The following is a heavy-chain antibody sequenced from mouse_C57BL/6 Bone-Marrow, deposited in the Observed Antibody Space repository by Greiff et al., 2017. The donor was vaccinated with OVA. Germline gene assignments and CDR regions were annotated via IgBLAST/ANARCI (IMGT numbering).Heavy chain of an antibody. J-gene: IGHJ2*01. CDR1: GYTFTDYY. V-gene: IGHV1-76*01. Sequence: VKLMESGAELVRPGASVKLSCKASGYTFTDYYINWVKQRPGQGLEWIARIYPGSGNTYYNEKFKGKATLTAEKSSSTAYMQLSSLTSEDSAVYFCARGLITTVVAHFDYWGQGTTLTVSS. D-gene: IGHD1-1*01. CDR3: ARGLITTVVAHFDY. CDR2: IYPGSGNT.